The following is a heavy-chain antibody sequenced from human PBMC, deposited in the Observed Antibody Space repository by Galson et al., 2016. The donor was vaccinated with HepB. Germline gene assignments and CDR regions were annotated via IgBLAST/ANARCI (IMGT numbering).Heavy chain of an antibody. Sequence: ETLSLTCAVSGGSISTDDWWTWVRLPPGKGLEWIGEVFQSGSTNYNPSLKSRVTISLDKSMNLFSLTLTSVTAADTAVYCGASYRYQVHWYFDLWGRGTPVTVSS. D-gene: IGHD5-18*01. CDR1: GGSISTDDW. J-gene: IGHJ2*01. V-gene: IGHV4-4*01. CDR3: ASYRYQVHWYFDL. CDR2: VFQSGST.